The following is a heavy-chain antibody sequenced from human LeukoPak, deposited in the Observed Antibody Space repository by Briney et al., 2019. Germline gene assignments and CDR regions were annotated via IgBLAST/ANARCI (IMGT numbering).Heavy chain of an antibody. CDR1: GGSISSYY. V-gene: IGHV4-4*07. D-gene: IGHD6-13*01. CDR2: IYTSGST. CDR3: ASSPAAGTYNWFDP. J-gene: IGHJ5*02. Sequence: SETLSLTCTVSGGSISSYYWSWIRQPAGKGLEWIGRIYTSGSTNYNPSLKSRVTMSVDTSKNQFSLKLSSVTAADTAVYYCASSPAAGTYNWFDPWGQGTLVTVSS.